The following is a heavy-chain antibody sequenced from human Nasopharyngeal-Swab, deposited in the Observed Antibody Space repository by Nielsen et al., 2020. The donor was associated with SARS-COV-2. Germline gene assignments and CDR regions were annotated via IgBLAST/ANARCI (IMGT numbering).Heavy chain of an antibody. CDR1: GSTFSSYD. CDR3: ARTGAGTPYWYFDL. D-gene: IGHD6-19*01. V-gene: IGHV3-13*01. Sequence: GESLKISCAASGSTFSSYDMHWVRQATGKGLEWVSAIGTAGDTYYPGSVKGRFTISRENAKNSLYLQMNSLRAGDTAVYYCARTGAGTPYWYFDLWGRGTLVTVSS. CDR2: IGTAGDT. J-gene: IGHJ2*01.